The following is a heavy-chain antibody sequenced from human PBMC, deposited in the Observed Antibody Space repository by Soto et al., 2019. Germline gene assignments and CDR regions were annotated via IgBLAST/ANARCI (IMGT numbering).Heavy chain of an antibody. CDR2: MYYGGRT. CDR3: ARGSYYDFWSGTFDY. V-gene: IGHV4-59*12. D-gene: IGHD3-3*01. J-gene: IGHJ4*02. Sequence: PSETLSLTCTVSGGSISSYYWSWIRQPPGKGLEWIGYMYYGGRTNYNPSLKSRVTISVDTSKNQFSLKLSSVTAADTAVYYCARGSYYDFWSGTFDYWGQGTLVTVSS. CDR1: GGSISSYY.